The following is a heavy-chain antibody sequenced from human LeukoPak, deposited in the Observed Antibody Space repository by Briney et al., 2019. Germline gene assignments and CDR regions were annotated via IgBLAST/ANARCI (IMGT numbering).Heavy chain of an antibody. D-gene: IGHD2/OR15-2a*01. CDR1: GYSISSGYY. Sequence: SETLSLTCAVSGYSISSGYYWGWIRQPPGKGLEWIGSIYHSGSTYYNPSLKSRVTISVDTSKNQFSLKLSSVTAADTAVYYCARLYGSSTGGEAFDIWGQGTMVTVS. CDR3: ARLYGSSTGGEAFDI. V-gene: IGHV4-38-2*01. CDR2: IYHSGST. J-gene: IGHJ3*02.